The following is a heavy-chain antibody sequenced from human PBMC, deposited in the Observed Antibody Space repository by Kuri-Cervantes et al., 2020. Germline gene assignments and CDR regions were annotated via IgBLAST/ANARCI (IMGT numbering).Heavy chain of an antibody. CDR2: INHSGST. D-gene: IGHD3-3*01. J-gene: IGHJ5*02. V-gene: IGHV4-38-2*01. CDR1: GYSISSGYF. Sequence: GSLRLSCAVSGYSISSGYFWGWIRQPPGKGLEWIGEINHSGSTNYNPSLKSRVTISVDTSKNQFSLKLSSVTAADTAVYYCARGSPIITIFGVVIKHHNWFDPWGQGTLVTVSS. CDR3: ARGSPIITIFGVVIKHHNWFDP.